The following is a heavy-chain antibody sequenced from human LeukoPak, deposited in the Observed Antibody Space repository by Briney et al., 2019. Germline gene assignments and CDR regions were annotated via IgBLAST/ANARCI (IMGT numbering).Heavy chain of an antibody. CDR2: ISSGGPTT. Sequence: GGSLRLSCAASGFTSSSYGMSWVRQTPGKGPEWVSTISSGGPTTYYADSVKGRFTISRDNSKNTLYLQMNSLRAEDTAVYYCAKDYYYYMDVWGKGTTVTISS. J-gene: IGHJ6*03. CDR1: GFTSSSYG. CDR3: AKDYYYYMDV. V-gene: IGHV3-23*01.